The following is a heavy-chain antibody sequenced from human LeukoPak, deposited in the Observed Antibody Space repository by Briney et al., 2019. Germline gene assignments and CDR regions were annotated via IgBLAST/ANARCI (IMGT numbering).Heavy chain of an antibody. CDR1: GFTLTSYW. Sequence: PGGSLRLSCEASGFTLTSYWMSWVRQAPEKGPEWVAHIKENGNEQYYADSVKGRFTISRDNVKQSLGLQMNSLRVEDTAVYYCARGPGDFDASDIWGQGTMVTVSS. CDR3: ARGPGDFDASDI. J-gene: IGHJ3*02. CDR2: IKENGNEQ. D-gene: IGHD1-14*01. V-gene: IGHV3-7*01.